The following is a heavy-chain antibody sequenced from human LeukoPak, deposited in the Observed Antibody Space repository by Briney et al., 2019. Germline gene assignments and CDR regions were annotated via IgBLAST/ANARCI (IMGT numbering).Heavy chain of an antibody. CDR2: TYYRSKWYN. V-gene: IGHV6-1*01. J-gene: IGHJ6*03. Sequence: SQTLSLTCAISGDSVSSNSAAWNWIRQSPSRGLEWLGRTYYRSKWYNDYAVSVKSRITINPDTSKNQFSLQLNSVTPEDTAVYYCARESHCYGSGSFYYYYMDVWGKGTTVTISS. CDR1: GDSVSSNSAA. CDR3: ARESHCYGSGSFYYYYMDV. D-gene: IGHD3-10*01.